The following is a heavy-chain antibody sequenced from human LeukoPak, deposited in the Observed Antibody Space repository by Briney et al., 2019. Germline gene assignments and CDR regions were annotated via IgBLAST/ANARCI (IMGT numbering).Heavy chain of an antibody. J-gene: IGHJ6*04. D-gene: IGHD6-13*01. CDR3: ARSTIAAAGTRYYYYYGMDV. CDR2: INHSGST. Sequence: SETLSLTCAVYGGSFSGYYWSWIRQPPGKGLEWIGEINHSGSTNYNPSLKSRVTISVDTSKNQFSLKLSSVTAADTAVYYCARSTIAAAGTRYYYYYGMDVWGKGTTVTVSS. CDR1: GGSFSGYY. V-gene: IGHV4-34*01.